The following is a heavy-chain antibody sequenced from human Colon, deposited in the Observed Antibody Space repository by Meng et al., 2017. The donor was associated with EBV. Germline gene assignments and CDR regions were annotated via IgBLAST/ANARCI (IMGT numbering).Heavy chain of an antibody. Sequence: QVHLVASGGGLVSPGASRLLSCTASAFTFSDYQMSWIRQSPGKGLEWVSYISSTGTTIYYADSVKGRFTISGDNAKKSLYLQMNSLRAEDTAVYYCARDHVGSYGGNSGPYWDQGTLVTVAS. V-gene: IGHV3-11*01. CDR2: ISSTGTTI. D-gene: IGHD4-23*01. J-gene: IGHJ4*02. CDR1: AFTFSDYQ. CDR3: ARDHVGSYGGNSGPY.